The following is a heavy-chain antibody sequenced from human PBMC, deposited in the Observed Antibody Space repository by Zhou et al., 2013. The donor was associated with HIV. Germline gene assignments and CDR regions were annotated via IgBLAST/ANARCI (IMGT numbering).Heavy chain of an antibody. CDR2: INPNNGGT. CDR3: ARSHKWLRLRYEGNFDY. CDR1: GYTFTGDY. V-gene: IGHV1-2*02. J-gene: IGHJ4*02. D-gene: IGHD5-12*01. Sequence: QVQLVQSGAEVKKPGSSVKVSCKASGYTFTGDYMHWVRQAPGQGLEWMGYINPNNGGTNYAQKFQGRVTMTRDTSINTTYMEVSRLRSDDTAVYYCARSHKWLRLRYEGNFDYWGQGTLVTVSS.